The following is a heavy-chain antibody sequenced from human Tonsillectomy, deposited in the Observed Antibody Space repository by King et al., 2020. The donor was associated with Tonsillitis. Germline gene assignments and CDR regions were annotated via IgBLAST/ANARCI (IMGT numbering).Heavy chain of an antibody. Sequence: VQLVESGGGVVQPGGSLRLSCAASGFTFRNYAMHWVRQAPGKGLEWVALIRYDGTNRYYADSVKGRFTISRDNSKNTLYLQMSSLRAEDTAVYYCAKEHNWTYAGWFDSWGQGTLVTVSS. CDR2: IRYDGTNR. V-gene: IGHV3-30*02. J-gene: IGHJ5*01. D-gene: IGHD1-7*01. CDR3: AKEHNWTYAGWFDS. CDR1: GFTFRNYA.